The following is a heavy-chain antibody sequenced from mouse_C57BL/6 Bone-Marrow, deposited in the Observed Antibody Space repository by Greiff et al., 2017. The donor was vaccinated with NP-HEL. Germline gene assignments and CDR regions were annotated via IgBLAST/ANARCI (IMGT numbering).Heavy chain of an antibody. CDR2: IRLKSDNYAT. CDR1: GFTFSNYW. Sequence: EVKLQESGGGLVQPGGSMKLSCVASGFTFSNYWMNWVRQSPEKGLEWVAQIRLKSDNYATHYAESVKGRFTISRDDSKSSVYLQMNNLRAEDTGIYYCTGGAAQATDFAYWGQGTLVTVSA. J-gene: IGHJ3*01. CDR3: TGGAAQATDFAY. D-gene: IGHD3-2*02. V-gene: IGHV6-3*01.